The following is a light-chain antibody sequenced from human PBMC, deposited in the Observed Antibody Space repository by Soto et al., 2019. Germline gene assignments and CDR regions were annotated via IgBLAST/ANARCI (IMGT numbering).Light chain of an antibody. V-gene: IGKV3-11*01. CDR1: QTVRNY. CDR3: QQRSNSIT. Sequence: ETVMTQSPATLSVSPGERSTLSCLASQTVRNYFAWYQHKPGQAPRLLIYDASNRATGIPARLSGSGSGTDFTLTISSLEPEESAVYYCQQRSNSITFGQGTRLEIK. CDR2: DAS. J-gene: IGKJ5*01.